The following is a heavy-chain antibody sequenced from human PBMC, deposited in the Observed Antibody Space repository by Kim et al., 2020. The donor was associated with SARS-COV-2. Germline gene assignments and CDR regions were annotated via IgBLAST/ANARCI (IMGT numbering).Heavy chain of an antibody. CDR1: GYIFSNYA. Sequence: ASVKVSCKASGYIFSNYALNWVRLAPGQGLEWMGWINTATGNPTYAQGFTGRFVFSLDISVRTAYLQINSLKAEDTAVYFCARDNRPLDVWGQGTAVTVSS. V-gene: IGHV7-4-1*02. CDR3: ARDNRPLDV. J-gene: IGHJ6*02. CDR2: INTATGNP.